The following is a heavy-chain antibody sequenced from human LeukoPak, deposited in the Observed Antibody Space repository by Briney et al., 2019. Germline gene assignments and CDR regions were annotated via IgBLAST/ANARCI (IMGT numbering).Heavy chain of an antibody. J-gene: IGHJ4*02. Sequence: SQTLSLTCTFSVFSLSTPGMGVGWIRQPPGKALEWLAFIYYNDDKRYSPSLRSRLTITRDTSKNQVVLAMTNMDPVDTATYYCAHLVVTIDWRSYFDYWGQGALVTVSS. D-gene: IGHD3-9*01. CDR1: VFSLSTPGMG. V-gene: IGHV2-5*01. CDR3: AHLVVTIDWRSYFDY. CDR2: IYYNDDK.